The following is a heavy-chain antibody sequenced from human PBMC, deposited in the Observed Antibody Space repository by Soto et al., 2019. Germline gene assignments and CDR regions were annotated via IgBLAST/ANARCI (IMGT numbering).Heavy chain of an antibody. CDR2: ICYRGLT. D-gene: IGHD3-10*01. J-gene: IGHJ5*02. CDR3: ARGLYGSGSYHIKNWFDP. V-gene: IGHV4-31*03. CDR1: GGSISSGGYY. Sequence: SETLSLTCTVSGGSISSGGYYWSWIRQHPRKGGEWTGYICYRGLTYENHSLKSRVTISVDTSKNQVSLKLSSVTVADTAVYYCARGLYGSGSYHIKNWFDPWGQGTLVTV.